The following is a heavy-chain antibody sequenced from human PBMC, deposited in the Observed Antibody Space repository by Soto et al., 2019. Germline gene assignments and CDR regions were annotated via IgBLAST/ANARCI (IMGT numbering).Heavy chain of an antibody. J-gene: IGHJ4*02. CDR1: GGSISSGDYY. V-gene: IGHV4-30-4*01. D-gene: IGHD3-22*01. Sequence: SETLSLTCTVSGGSISSGDYYWSWIRQPPGKGLEWIGYIYYSGSTYYNPSLKSRVTISVDTSKNQFSLKLSSVTAADTAVYYCARAEIYYDSSGYYYFDYWGQGTLVTVSS. CDR2: IYYSGST. CDR3: ARAEIYYDSSGYYYFDY.